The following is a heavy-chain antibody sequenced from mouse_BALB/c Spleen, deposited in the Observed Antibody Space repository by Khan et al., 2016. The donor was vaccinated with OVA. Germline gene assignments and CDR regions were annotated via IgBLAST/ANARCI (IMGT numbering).Heavy chain of an antibody. Sequence: EVQLQESGPGLVKPSQSLSLTCTVTGYSITSGYGWNWIRQFPGNKLEWMGYISYSGSTNYNPSLKSRISITRDTSKNQFFLQLNSVTTEGIATYYYARTARIKYWGQGTTLTVSS. CDR3: ARTARIKY. J-gene: IGHJ2*01. V-gene: IGHV3-2*02. CDR2: ISYSGST. D-gene: IGHD3-3*01. CDR1: GYSITSGYG.